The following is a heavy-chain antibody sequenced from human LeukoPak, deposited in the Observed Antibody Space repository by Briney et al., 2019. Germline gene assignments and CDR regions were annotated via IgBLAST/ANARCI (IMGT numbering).Heavy chain of an antibody. CDR2: VYDTAST. Sequence: SETLSLTCTVSGGSITSYTHYWGWIRQPPGKVLEWIATVYDTASTYYNLSLKSRITISIDTSRNHFSLKLTSVIAADTAMYYCVSHSSSSPWFDPWGQGTLVTVSS. CDR3: VSHSSSSPWFDP. D-gene: IGHD6-6*01. CDR1: GGSITSYTHY. V-gene: IGHV4-39*02. J-gene: IGHJ5*02.